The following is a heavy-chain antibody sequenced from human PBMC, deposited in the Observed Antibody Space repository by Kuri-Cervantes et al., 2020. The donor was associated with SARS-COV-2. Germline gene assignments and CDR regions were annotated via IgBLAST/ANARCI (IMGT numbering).Heavy chain of an antibody. Sequence: GGSLNLSCAASGFTFSTSWMSWVRQAPGKGLEWVANIGQDGSVKYYVDSAKGRFTISRDNAKNSLYLQMNSLRTDDMAVYYCAIGGNYWHAWGQGTLVTVSS. V-gene: IGHV3-7*01. CDR2: IGQDGSVK. CDR1: GFTFSTSW. D-gene: IGHD1-1*01. CDR3: AIGGNYWHA. J-gene: IGHJ5*02.